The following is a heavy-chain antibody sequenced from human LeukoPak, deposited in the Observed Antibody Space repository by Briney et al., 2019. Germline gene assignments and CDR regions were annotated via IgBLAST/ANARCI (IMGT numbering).Heavy chain of an antibody. CDR3: ARDGLTAVTTPIDY. Sequence: GASVKVSCKSSGYTFSTYGISWVRQAPGQGLEGMGWISGNNGNTNYAQNLQGRVTMTTDTSTSTVYMELRSLRSDDTAVYYCARDGLTAVTTPIDYWGQGTLVTVSS. V-gene: IGHV1-18*01. CDR1: GYTFSTYG. D-gene: IGHD4-17*01. J-gene: IGHJ4*02. CDR2: ISGNNGNT.